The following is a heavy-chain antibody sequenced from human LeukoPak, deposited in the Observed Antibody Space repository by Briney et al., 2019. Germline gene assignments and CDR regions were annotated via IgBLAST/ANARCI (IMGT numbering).Heavy chain of an antibody. J-gene: IGHJ6*03. V-gene: IGHV1-18*01. CDR1: GYTFTSYG. CDR2: ISAYNGNT. CDR3: AREWWDCSGGSCYDDYYYYYMDV. Sequence: ASVKVSCKASGYTFTSYGISWVRQAPGQGLEWMGWISAYNGNTNYAQKLQGRVTMTTDTSTSTAYMELRSLRSDDTAVHYCAREWWDCSGGSCYDDYYYYYMDVWGKGTTVTVSS. D-gene: IGHD2-15*01.